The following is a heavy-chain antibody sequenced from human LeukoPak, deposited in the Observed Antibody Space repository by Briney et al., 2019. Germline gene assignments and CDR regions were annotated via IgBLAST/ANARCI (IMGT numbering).Heavy chain of an antibody. D-gene: IGHD6-13*01. CDR2: TYSGGIT. CDR1: ELTVSSNY. Sequence: GGSLRLPCAASELTVSSNYMTWVRQAPGKGLEWVSVTYSGGITHYADSVKGRFTISRDNSKNTLYLQMNSLRAEDTAVYYCATDLGSTWGLGYWGQGTLVTVSS. CDR3: ATDLGSTWGLGY. J-gene: IGHJ4*02. V-gene: IGHV3-53*01.